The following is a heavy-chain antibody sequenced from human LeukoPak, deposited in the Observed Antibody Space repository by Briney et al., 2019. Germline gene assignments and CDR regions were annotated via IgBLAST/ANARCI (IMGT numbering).Heavy chain of an antibody. J-gene: IGHJ4*02. V-gene: IGHV3-48*01. Sequence: GGSLRLSCAASGFTFSSYSMNWVRQAPGKGLEWLSCISTGSNSIYYADSVKGRFTISRDNAKNSLDLQMNSLRAEDTAVYYCARELMGLTMIVVVNPIDYWGQGTLVTVSS. D-gene: IGHD3-22*01. CDR3: ARELMGLTMIVVVNPIDY. CDR1: GFTFSSYS. CDR2: ISTGSNSI.